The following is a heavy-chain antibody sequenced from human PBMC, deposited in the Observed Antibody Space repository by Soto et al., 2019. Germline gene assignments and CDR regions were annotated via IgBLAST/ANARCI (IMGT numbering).Heavy chain of an antibody. V-gene: IGHV1-18*01. J-gene: IGHJ6*02. CDR3: ARDRIFGMVIDYHSHGMDV. CDR1: GYSFTTYG. CDR2: ISGENGYT. Sequence: ASVKVSCKASGYSFTTYGITWVRQAPGQGLEWMGWISGENGYTNYAQKFQGRVSMTTDTSTSTAYVELRSLRSDDTAVYYCARDRIFGMVIDYHSHGMDVWGQGTTVTVS. D-gene: IGHD3-3*01.